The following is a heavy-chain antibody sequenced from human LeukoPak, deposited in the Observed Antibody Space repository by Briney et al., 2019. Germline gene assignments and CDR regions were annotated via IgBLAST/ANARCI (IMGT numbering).Heavy chain of an antibody. CDR2: ISSSSSYT. Sequence: GGSLRFSCAASGFTFSDYYMSWIRQAPGKGLEWVSYISSSSSYTNYADSVKGRFTISRDSAKNSLYLQMNSLRAEDTAVYYCARGLSGYDPFDYWGQGTLVTVSS. CDR1: GFTFSDYY. J-gene: IGHJ4*02. V-gene: IGHV3-11*03. CDR3: ARGLSGYDPFDY. D-gene: IGHD5-12*01.